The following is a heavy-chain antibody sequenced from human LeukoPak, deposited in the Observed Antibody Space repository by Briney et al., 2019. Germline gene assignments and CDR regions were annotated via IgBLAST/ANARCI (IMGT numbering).Heavy chain of an antibody. D-gene: IGHD5-18*01. CDR1: GYTFTSYA. CDR3: ARAVDTWVLYFDY. V-gene: IGHV1-3*01. Sequence: GASVKVSCKASGYTFTSYAMHWVRQAPGQRLEWMGWINAGNGNTKYSQKFQGRVTIARDTSASTAYMELSSLRSEDTAVYYCARAVDTWVLYFDYWGQGTLVTVSS. J-gene: IGHJ4*02. CDR2: INAGNGNT.